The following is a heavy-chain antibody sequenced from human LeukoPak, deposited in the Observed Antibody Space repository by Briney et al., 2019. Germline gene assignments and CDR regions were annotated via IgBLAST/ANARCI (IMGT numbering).Heavy chain of an antibody. CDR1: GGSFSGYY. Sequence: KSSETLSLTCAAYGGSFSGYYWSWIRQPPGKGLEWIGEINHSGSTNYNPSLKSRVTISVDTSKNQFPLKLSSVTAADTAVYYCAGGKFRRNWFDPWGQGTLVTVSS. CDR2: INHSGST. CDR3: AGGKFRRNWFDP. J-gene: IGHJ5*02. V-gene: IGHV4-34*01.